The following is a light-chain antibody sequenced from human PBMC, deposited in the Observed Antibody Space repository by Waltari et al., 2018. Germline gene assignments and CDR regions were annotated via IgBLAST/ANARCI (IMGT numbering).Light chain of an antibody. CDR2: DAT. V-gene: IGKV3-20*01. Sequence: EHVLTQSPGTLPLSPGERATFSCRPSQHVVARYLAWYQQKPGQAPRLLIYDATSRGTGIPARFSGSGSGTDFTLTITSLESEDSAVYYCQQYDTSPQSFGQGTQVEI. J-gene: IGKJ5*01. CDR1: QHVVARY. CDR3: QQYDTSPQS.